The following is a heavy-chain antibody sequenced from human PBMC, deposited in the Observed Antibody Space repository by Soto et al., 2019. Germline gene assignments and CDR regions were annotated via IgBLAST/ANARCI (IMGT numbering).Heavy chain of an antibody. CDR2: IWYDGSKK. V-gene: IGHV3-33*01. D-gene: IGHD4-17*01. J-gene: IGHJ3*02. CDR3: ARGRGGSYGGNSAHFDI. Sequence: QVQLVESGGGVVQPGTSLRLSCEASGFTFSGFGMHWVRQAPGKGLEWVAVIWYDGSKKYYADCVKGRFTISRDNSKNALYLQMTSLRAEDTPVYYCARGRGGSYGGNSAHFDIWGQGTLVTVSS. CDR1: GFTFSGFG.